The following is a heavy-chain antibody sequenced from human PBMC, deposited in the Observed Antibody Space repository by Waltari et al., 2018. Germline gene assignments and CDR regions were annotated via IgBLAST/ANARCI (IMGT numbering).Heavy chain of an antibody. CDR3: ARDRGRGIYLDS. CDR1: GDSVSNNYW. Sequence: QLQLQESGPGLVKPSGTLSVTCAVSGDSVSNNYWWSWVRQSPVKGLEWIGQIHGCGKTNYNPSFASRVSVSLDTSTDQFSLKMTSATAADTAVYFCARDRGRGIYLDSWGQGTLVTVSP. V-gene: IGHV4-4*02. J-gene: IGHJ4*02. CDR2: IHGCGKT.